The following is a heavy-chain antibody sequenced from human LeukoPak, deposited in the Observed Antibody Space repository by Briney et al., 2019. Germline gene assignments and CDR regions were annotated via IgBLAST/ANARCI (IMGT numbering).Heavy chain of an antibody. J-gene: IGHJ4*02. Sequence: GGSLRLSCAASGFSFSDYWMHWVRQAPGEGLVWVSRINSDGSSTSYADSVKGRFTISRDNAKNSLYLQMNSLRAEDTAVYYCARDNDYGDYEPFDYWGQGTLVIVSS. V-gene: IGHV3-74*01. CDR1: GFSFSDYW. CDR3: ARDNDYGDYEPFDY. D-gene: IGHD4-17*01. CDR2: INSDGSST.